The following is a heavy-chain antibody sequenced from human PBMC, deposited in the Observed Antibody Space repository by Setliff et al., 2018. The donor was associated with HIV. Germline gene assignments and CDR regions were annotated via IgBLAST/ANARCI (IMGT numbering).Heavy chain of an antibody. Sequence: PSETLSLTCGVSGYSMSSGYYWGWIRQPPGKGLEWIGNVYHTGSIYYNPSLKSRVTVSVDTSKNQFSLKLSSVIAADTAVYFCARVGLAYSGDVDVWGKGTTVTVSS. D-gene: IGHD2-21*01. J-gene: IGHJ6*04. V-gene: IGHV4-38-2*01. CDR1: GYSMSSGYY. CDR3: ARVGLAYSGDVDV. CDR2: VYHTGSI.